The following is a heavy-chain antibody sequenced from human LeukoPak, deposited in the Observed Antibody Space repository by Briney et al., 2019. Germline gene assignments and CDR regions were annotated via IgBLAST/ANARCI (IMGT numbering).Heavy chain of an antibody. V-gene: IGHV3-11*04. CDR3: ARREYYFDY. CDR2: ISSSGFTM. D-gene: IGHD3-10*01. CDR1: GFTFSDYY. Sequence: GGSLRLSYAASGFTFSDYYMSWIRQAPGKGLEWVSHISSSGFTMYYADSVKGRFTISRDNAKNSLYLQMNSLRAEDTAVYYCARREYYFDYWGQGILVTVSS. J-gene: IGHJ4*02.